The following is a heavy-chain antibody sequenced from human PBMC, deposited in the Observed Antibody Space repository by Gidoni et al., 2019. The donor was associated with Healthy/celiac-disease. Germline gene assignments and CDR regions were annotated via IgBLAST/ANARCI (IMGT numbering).Heavy chain of an antibody. CDR3: ARKGAYYDSSDFDY. J-gene: IGHJ4*02. CDR2: ISGSGGST. Sequence: EVQLLESGGGLVQPGGSLRLSCAASGFTFSSYAMSWVPQAPGQGLEWVSSISGSGGSTYYAASVKGRFTISSDNSNNTLYLQMNSLSAEDTAVYYCARKGAYYDSSDFDYWGQGTLVTVSS. V-gene: IGHV3-23*01. D-gene: IGHD3-22*01. CDR1: GFTFSSYA.